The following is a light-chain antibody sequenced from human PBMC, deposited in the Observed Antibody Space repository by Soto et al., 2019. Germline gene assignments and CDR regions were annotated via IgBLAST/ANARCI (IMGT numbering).Light chain of an antibody. CDR1: SSNIGSNT. CDR2: NNS. J-gene: IGLJ2*01. Sequence: QLVLTQPPSASGTPGQMVTISCSGSSSNIGSNTVNWYQQLPGMAPKLLIYNNSQRPSGVPDRFSGSKSGTSAPLAISGLQSEDEADYYCAAWDDSLRGLEFGGGTKVTVL. CDR3: AAWDDSLRGLE. V-gene: IGLV1-44*01.